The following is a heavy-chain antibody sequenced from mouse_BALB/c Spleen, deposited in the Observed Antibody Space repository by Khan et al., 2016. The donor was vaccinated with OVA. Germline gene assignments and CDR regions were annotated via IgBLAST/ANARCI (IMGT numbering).Heavy chain of an antibody. Sequence: LQQPGSELVRPGASVKLSCKASGYTFTSYWMHWVKQRPGQGLEWIGNIYPGSGSSNYDEKFNSKATLTVDTSSSTAYMQLSSLTSEDSAVYYCTKTAGAYYGPYYAMDYWGQGTSVTVSS. CDR2: IYPGSGSS. CDR1: GYTFTSYW. D-gene: IGHD2-10*01. V-gene: IGHV1S22*01. J-gene: IGHJ4*01. CDR3: TKTAGAYYGPYYAMDY.